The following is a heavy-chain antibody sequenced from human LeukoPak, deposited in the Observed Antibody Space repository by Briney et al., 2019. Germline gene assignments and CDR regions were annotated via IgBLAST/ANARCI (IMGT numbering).Heavy chain of an antibody. CDR2: MNPNSGNT. J-gene: IGHJ4*02. D-gene: IGHD6-6*01. Sequence: ASVKVSCKASGYTFTSYDINWVRQATGQELEWMGWMNPNSGNTGYAQKFQGRVTMTRNTSISTAYMELSSLRSEDTAVYYCARGVIAARPRRRRSGFDYWGQGTLVTVSS. CDR3: ARGVIAARPRRRRSGFDY. CDR1: GYTFTSYD. V-gene: IGHV1-8*01.